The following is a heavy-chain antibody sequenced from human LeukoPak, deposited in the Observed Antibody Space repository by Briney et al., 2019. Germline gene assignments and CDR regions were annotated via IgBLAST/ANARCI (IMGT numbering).Heavy chain of an antibody. J-gene: IGHJ5*02. Sequence: ASVKVSCKASGYTFTGYYMHWVRQAPGQGLEWMGWINPNSGGTNYAQKFQGWVTMTRDTSISTAYMELSRLRSDDTAVYYCARGLRGYSYGNNWFDPWGQGILVTVSS. CDR3: ARGLRGYSYGNNWFDP. CDR2: INPNSGGT. V-gene: IGHV1-2*04. D-gene: IGHD5-18*01. CDR1: GYTFTGYY.